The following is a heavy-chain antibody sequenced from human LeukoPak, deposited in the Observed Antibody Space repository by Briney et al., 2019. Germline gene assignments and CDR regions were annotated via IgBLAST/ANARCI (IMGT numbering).Heavy chain of an antibody. D-gene: IGHD3-10*01. Sequence: PGRSLRLSCAASGFTFSSYAMHWVRQARGKGLEWVAVISYDGSNKYYADSVKGRFTISRDNSKNTLYLQMNSLRAEDTAVYYCARGEYYYGSGSFPFDYWGQGTLVTVSS. CDR3: ARGEYYYGSGSFPFDY. J-gene: IGHJ4*02. V-gene: IGHV3-30-3*01. CDR1: GFTFSSYA. CDR2: ISYDGSNK.